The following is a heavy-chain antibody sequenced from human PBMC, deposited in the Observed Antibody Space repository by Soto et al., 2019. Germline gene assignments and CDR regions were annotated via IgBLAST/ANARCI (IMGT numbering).Heavy chain of an antibody. Sequence: QVQLVQSGAEVKKPGASVKVSCKASGYTFTSYGISWVRQAPGQGLEWMGWISAYNGNTNYAQKLQGRVTMTTDTSTSTANGERRSLRSDDTAVYSCARATRVPAPPHFDYGGRGPLVTVSS. V-gene: IGHV1-18*01. CDR2: ISAYNGNT. CDR3: ARATRVPAPPHFDY. CDR1: GYTFTSYG. J-gene: IGHJ4*02. D-gene: IGHD2-2*01.